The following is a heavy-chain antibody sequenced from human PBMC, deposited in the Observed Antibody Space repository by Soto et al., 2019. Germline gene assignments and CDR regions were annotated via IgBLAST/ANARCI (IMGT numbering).Heavy chain of an antibody. J-gene: IGHJ4*02. V-gene: IGHV4-34*01. CDR1: GGSFSGYY. D-gene: IGHD1-26*01. CDR2: INHSGST. CDR3: ARSYRSGSYSIDY. Sequence: SETLSLTCAVYGGSFSGYYWSWFRQPPGKGLEWIGEINHSGSTNYNPSLKSRVTISVDTSKNQFSLKLSSVTAADTAVYYCARSYRSGSYSIDYWGQGTLVTVSS.